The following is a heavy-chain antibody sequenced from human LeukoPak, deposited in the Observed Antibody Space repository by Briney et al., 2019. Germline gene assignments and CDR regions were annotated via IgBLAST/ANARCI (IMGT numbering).Heavy chain of an antibody. D-gene: IGHD3-10*01. CDR2: INSDGSST. J-gene: IGHJ5*02. V-gene: IGHV3-74*01. CDR1: RLTLSRYW. CDR3: VRPFHNYYHGSGSPDWFDP. Sequence: GGSLRLSCAASRLTLSRYWMLWLRQAPGKGLVWVSRINSDGSSTSYADSVKGRFTISRDNAKNTLYLQMNSLRAEDTAVYYCVRPFHNYYHGSGSPDWFDPWGQGTLVTVSS.